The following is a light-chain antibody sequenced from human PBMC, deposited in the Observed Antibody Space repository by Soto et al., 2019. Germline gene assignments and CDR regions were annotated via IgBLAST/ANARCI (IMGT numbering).Light chain of an antibody. Sequence: DIQMTQSPSSVSASIGDRVTISCRASQSIYKRLVWYQQKPGKAPKLLIYAASSLQSGVPSRFSGSGYGTDFTLTISSLQPEDFATYYCQQADSFPRSVGGGTKVDSK. J-gene: IGKJ4*01. V-gene: IGKV1-12*01. CDR1: QSIYKR. CDR3: QQADSFPRS. CDR2: AAS.